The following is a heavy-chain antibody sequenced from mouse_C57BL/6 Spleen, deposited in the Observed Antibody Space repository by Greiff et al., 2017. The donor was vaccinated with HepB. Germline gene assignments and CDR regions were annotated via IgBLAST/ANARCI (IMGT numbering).Heavy chain of an antibody. J-gene: IGHJ1*03. CDR1: GYAFSSYW. Sequence: QVQLQQSGAELVKPGASVKISCKASGYAFSSYWMNWVKQRPGKGLEWIGQIYPGDGDTTYNGKFKGKATLTADKSSSTAYMQLSSLTSEDSAVYVCARLDGSSYGWYFDVWGTGTTVTVSS. CDR3: ARLDGSSYGWYFDV. CDR2: IYPGDGDT. D-gene: IGHD1-1*01. V-gene: IGHV1-80*01.